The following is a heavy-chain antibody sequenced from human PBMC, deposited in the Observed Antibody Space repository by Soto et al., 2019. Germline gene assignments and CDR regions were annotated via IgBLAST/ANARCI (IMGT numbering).Heavy chain of an antibody. CDR1: GGSISSSSYY. V-gene: IGHV4-39*01. CDR3: SQGRFLEWLLWSEKETAWFDP. Sequence: NPSETLSLTCTVSGGSISSSSYYWGWIRQPPGKGLEWIGSIYYSGSTYYNPSLKSRVTISVDTSKNQFSLKLSSVTAADTAVYYCSQGRFLEWLLWSEKETAWFDPWGQGTLVTVSS. D-gene: IGHD3-3*01. CDR2: IYYSGST. J-gene: IGHJ5*02.